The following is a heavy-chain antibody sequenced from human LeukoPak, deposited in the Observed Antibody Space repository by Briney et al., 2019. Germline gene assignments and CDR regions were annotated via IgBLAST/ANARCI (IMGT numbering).Heavy chain of an antibody. CDR2: ISYDGSNK. D-gene: IGHD3-9*01. V-gene: IGHV3-30-3*01. J-gene: IGHJ4*02. CDR1: GFTFSSYA. Sequence: GGSLRLSCAASGFTFSSYAMRWVRQAPGKGLEWVAVISYDGSNKYYADSVKGRFTISRDNSKNTLYLQMNSLRAEDTAVYYCARVPNHLSRYDIAPYYFDYWGQGTLVTVSS. CDR3: ARVPNHLSRYDIAPYYFDY.